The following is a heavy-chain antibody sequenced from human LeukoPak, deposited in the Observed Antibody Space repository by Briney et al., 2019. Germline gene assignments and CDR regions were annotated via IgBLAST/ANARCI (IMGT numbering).Heavy chain of an antibody. CDR1: GGSISSDNYF. CDR2: IYYSGIN. CDR3: ARDDILTGSFDF. Sequence: SETLSLTCSVSGGSISSDNYFWGWIRQPPGKGLEWIGNIYYSGINYYNPSLRSRVTISVDTSKNQFSLKVSSVTAADAAVYYCARDDILTGSFDFWGQGTLVTVSS. V-gene: IGHV4-39*02. J-gene: IGHJ4*02. D-gene: IGHD3-9*01.